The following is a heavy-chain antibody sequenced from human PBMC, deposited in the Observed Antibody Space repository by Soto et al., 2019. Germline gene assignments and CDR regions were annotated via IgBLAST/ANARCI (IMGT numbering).Heavy chain of an antibody. CDR2: IYPGDSDT. D-gene: IGHD6-13*01. CDR3: ARTAAGAFEI. V-gene: IGHV5-51*01. CDR1: GYSFSNYW. Sequence: ESLNISCKGSGYSFSNYWIGCVRQMPGKGLEWMGIIYPGDSDTRYSPSFQGQVTISADQSTSTAYLQWTSLKASDTAVYYCARTAAGAFEIWGQGTMVSVSS. J-gene: IGHJ3*02.